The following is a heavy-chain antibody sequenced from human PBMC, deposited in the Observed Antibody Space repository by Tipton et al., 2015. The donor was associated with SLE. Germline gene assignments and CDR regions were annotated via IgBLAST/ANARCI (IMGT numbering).Heavy chain of an antibody. CDR3: ALVAAVGRIDY. CDR1: GASVSSHY. V-gene: IGHV4-59*02. J-gene: IGHJ4*01. D-gene: IGHD6-13*01. CDR2: IHYNRDT. Sequence: TLSLTCTVSGASVSSHYWNWIRQTPGKGLEWIGYIHYNRDTNYHPSLKSRVTISVDTSKNQLSLKSTSVTAADTAVYYCALVAAVGRIDYWGHGTLVTVSP.